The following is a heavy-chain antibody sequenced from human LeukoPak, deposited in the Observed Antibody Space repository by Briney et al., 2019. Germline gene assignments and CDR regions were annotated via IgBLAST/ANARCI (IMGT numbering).Heavy chain of an antibody. Sequence: SETLSLTCTVSGGSISSYYWSWIRQPPGKGLEWIGYIYYSGSTNYNPSLKSRVTMSVDTSKNQFSLKLSSVTAADTAVYYCAREGLERLDYWGQGSLVTVSS. D-gene: IGHD1-1*01. J-gene: IGHJ4*02. CDR2: IYYSGST. CDR3: AREGLERLDY. V-gene: IGHV4-59*12. CDR1: GGSISSYY.